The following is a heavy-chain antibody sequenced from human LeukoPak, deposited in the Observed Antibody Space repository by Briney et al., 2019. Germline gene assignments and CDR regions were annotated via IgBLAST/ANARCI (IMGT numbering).Heavy chain of an antibody. CDR1: GFTFRNYA. D-gene: IGHD3-10*01. J-gene: IGHJ3*02. Sequence: GGSLRLSCAASGFTFRNYAMHWVRQAPGKGLEWVAVIWYDGSNKYYADSVKGRFTISRDNSKNTLYLQMNSLRAEDTAVYYCARDTSGSYKAFDIWGQGTMVTVSS. CDR3: ARDTSGSYKAFDI. CDR2: IWYDGSNK. V-gene: IGHV3-33*08.